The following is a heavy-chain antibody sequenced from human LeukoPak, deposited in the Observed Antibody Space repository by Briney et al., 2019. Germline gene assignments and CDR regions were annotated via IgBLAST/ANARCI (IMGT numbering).Heavy chain of an antibody. J-gene: IGHJ5*02. D-gene: IGHD6-13*01. CDR3: ARSGGAAGSADYWFDP. Sequence: ASVKVSCKASGYTFTGYAMHWVRQAPGQRLEWMGWINAGNGNTKYSQKFQGRVTITRDTSASTAYMELSSLRSEDTAVYYCARSGGAAGSADYWFDPWGQGTLVTVSS. CDR1: GYTFTGYA. CDR2: INAGNGNT. V-gene: IGHV1-3*01.